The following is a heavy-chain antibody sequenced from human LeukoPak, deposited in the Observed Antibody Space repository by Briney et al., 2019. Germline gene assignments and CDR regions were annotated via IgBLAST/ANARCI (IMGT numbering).Heavy chain of an antibody. J-gene: IGHJ5*02. V-gene: IGHV1-69*13. D-gene: IGHD5-18*01. CDR3: AGGLVTAMAYNWSDP. Sequence: SVKVSCKASGYTFTDYYMHWVRQAPGQGPEWMGGIIPIFGTANYAQKFQGRVTITADESTSTAYMELSSLRSEDTAVYYCAGGLVTAMAYNWSDPWGQGTLVTVSS. CDR1: GYTFTDYY. CDR2: IIPIFGTA.